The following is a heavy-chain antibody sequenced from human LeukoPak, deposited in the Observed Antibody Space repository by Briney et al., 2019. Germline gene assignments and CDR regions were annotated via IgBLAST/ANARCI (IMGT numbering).Heavy chain of an antibody. D-gene: IGHD2-15*01. Sequence: ASVKVSCKASGYTFTSYYMHWVRQAPGQGLEWMGIINPSGGSTNYAQKFQGRVTMTRGTSTSTVYMELSSLRSEDTAVYYCARDMRGCSGGSCYSELDYWGQGTLVTVSS. J-gene: IGHJ4*02. CDR1: GYTFTSYY. CDR2: INPSGGST. V-gene: IGHV1-46*01. CDR3: ARDMRGCSGGSCYSELDY.